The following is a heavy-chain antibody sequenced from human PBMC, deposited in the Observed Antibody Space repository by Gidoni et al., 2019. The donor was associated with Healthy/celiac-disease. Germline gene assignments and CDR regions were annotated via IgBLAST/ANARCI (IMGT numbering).Heavy chain of an antibody. V-gene: IGHV1-69*01. Sequence: QVQLVQSGAEVKKPGSSVKVSCKASGRTFSSYAISWVRQAPGQGLEWMGGIIPIFGTANYAQKFKGRVTITADESTSTAYMELSSLRSEDTAVYYCARGGPVVAAETNWFDPWGQGTLVTVSS. CDR1: GRTFSSYA. D-gene: IGHD2-15*01. CDR3: ARGGPVVAAETNWFDP. CDR2: IIPIFGTA. J-gene: IGHJ5*02.